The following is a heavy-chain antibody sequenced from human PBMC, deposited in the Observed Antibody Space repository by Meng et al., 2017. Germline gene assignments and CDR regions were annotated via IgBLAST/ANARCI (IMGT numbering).Heavy chain of an antibody. CDR1: GGSFSGYY. V-gene: IGHV4-34*01. CDR3: ARGLVGFYNWFDP. D-gene: IGHD2-8*02. Sequence: SETLSLTCAVYGGSFSGYYWSWIRQPPGKGLEWIGEINHSGSTNYNPSLKSRVTISVDTSKNQFSLKLSSVTAADTAVDYCARGLVGFYNWFDPWGQGTLVTVSS. CDR2: INHSGST. J-gene: IGHJ5*02.